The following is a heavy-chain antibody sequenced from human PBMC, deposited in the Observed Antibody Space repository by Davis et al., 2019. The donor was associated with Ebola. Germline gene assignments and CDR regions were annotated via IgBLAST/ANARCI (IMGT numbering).Heavy chain of an antibody. V-gene: IGHV3-23*01. CDR3: AKPGYCSGGSCYPGWYFDL. Sequence: GGSLRLSCAASGFTFSSYAMNWVRQAPGKGLEWVSAISGSGGSTYFADSVKGRFTISRDNSKNTLYLQMNSLRAEDTAVYYCAKPGYCSGGSCYPGWYFDLWGRGTLVTVSS. CDR2: ISGSGGST. J-gene: IGHJ2*01. D-gene: IGHD2-15*01. CDR1: GFTFSSYA.